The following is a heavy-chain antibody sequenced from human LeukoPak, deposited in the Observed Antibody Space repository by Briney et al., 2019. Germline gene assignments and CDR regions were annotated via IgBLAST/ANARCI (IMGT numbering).Heavy chain of an antibody. J-gene: IGHJ4*02. CDR2: ISYTGST. CDR3: ARGEYSSSWPTDY. D-gene: IGHD6-13*01. CDR1: GDSISSYY. Sequence: SETLSLTCTVSGDSISSYYWSWIRQPPAKGLEWIGYISYTGSTNYNPSLKSRVTISVDTSKNQFSLKLSSVTAADTAVYYCARGEYSSSWPTDYWGQGTLVTVSS. V-gene: IGHV4-59*12.